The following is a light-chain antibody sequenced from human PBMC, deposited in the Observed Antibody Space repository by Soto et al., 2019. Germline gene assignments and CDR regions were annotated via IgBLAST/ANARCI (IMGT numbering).Light chain of an antibody. CDR2: WAS. CDR1: QTVFYSSNNRNY. V-gene: IGKV4-1*01. CDR3: QQYYTTPYT. Sequence: DIVMTQSPASLAVTLGERTTINCKSSQTVFYSSNNRNYLAWYQQKPGQPPKLLIYWASTRAPGVPDRFSGSGSGADFTLTISSLQAEDVAVSYCQQYYTTPYTFGQGTKLEIK. J-gene: IGKJ2*01.